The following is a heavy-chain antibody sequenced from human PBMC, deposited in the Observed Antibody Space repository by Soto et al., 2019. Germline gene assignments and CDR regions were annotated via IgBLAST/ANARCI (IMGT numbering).Heavy chain of an antibody. CDR2: ISYDGSNK. CDR1: GFTFSSYG. Sequence: QVQLVESGGGVVQPGRSLRLSCAASGFTFSSYGMHWVRQAPGKGLEWVAVISYDGSNKYYADSVKGRFTISTDNSKNPLYLQMNSLRAEDTAVYYCAKSGEAYGWLFDLWGRGTLVTVSS. D-gene: IGHD4-17*01. CDR3: AKSGEAYGWLFDL. V-gene: IGHV3-30*18. J-gene: IGHJ2*01.